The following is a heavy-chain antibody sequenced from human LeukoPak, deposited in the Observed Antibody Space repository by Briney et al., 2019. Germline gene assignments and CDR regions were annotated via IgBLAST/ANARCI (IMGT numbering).Heavy chain of an antibody. V-gene: IGHV1-8*01. CDR3: AMGIYYYGSGSYYNPPGLDY. Sequence: ASVKVSCKASGYTFTSYDINWVRQATGQGLEWMGWMNPNSGNTGYAQKFQGRVTMTRNTSISTAYMELSSLRSEDTAVYYCAMGIYYYGSGSYYNPPGLDYWGQGTLVTVSS. CDR1: GYTFTSYD. D-gene: IGHD3-10*01. J-gene: IGHJ4*02. CDR2: MNPNSGNT.